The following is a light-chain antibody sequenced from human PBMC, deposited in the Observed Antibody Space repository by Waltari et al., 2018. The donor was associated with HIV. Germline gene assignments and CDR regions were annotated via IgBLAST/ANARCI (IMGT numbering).Light chain of an antibody. J-gene: IGKJ4*01. CDR3: HQTNSFPLT. CDR2: GAS. CDR1: QAISNW. Sequence: DIQITQSPSSVSASVCDRFTFTCRASQAISNWLAWYQQKPGQAPTLLISGASTLQGGVPPRFSGSGSGTDFTLTITSLQPEDFATYYCHQTNSFPLTFGGGTKVQVK. V-gene: IGKV1D-12*01.